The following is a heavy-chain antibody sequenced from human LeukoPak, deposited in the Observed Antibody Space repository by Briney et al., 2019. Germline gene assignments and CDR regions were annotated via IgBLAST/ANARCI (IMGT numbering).Heavy chain of an antibody. J-gene: IGHJ1*01. CDR2: ISGDGGST. D-gene: IGHD6-19*01. CDR3: AKDSSGGSYFQH. V-gene: IGHV3-43*02. Sequence: PGGSLRLSCAASGFTFDDYAMHWVRQALGKGLEWVSLISGDGGSTYYADSVKGRFTISRDNSKNSLYLQMNSLRTEDTALYYCAKDSSGGSYFQHWGQGTLVTVSS. CDR1: GFTFDDYA.